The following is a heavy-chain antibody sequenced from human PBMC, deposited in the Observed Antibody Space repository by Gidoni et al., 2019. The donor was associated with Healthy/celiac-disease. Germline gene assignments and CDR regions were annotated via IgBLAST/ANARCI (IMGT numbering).Heavy chain of an antibody. D-gene: IGHD1-1*01. V-gene: IGHV4-39*01. CDR1: GGSISSSSYY. CDR3: ARHRLRASRERPNWFDP. J-gene: IGHJ5*02. Sequence: QLQLQESGPGLVKPSETLSLTCTVSGGSISSSSYYWGWIRQPPGKGLEWIGSIYYSGSTYYNPSLKSRVTISVDTSKNQFSLKLSSVTAADTAVYYCARHRLRASRERPNWFDPWGQGTLVTVSS. CDR2: IYYSGST.